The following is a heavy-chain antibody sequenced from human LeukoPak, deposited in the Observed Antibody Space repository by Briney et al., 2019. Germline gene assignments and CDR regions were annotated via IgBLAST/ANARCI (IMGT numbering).Heavy chain of an antibody. D-gene: IGHD3-22*01. V-gene: IGHV3-30*03. CDR1: RFTFSSYG. CDR2: ISYDGTNK. J-gene: IGHJ4*02. Sequence: GGSLRLFCAASRFTFSSYGMHWVRHAPGKGLEWVAVISYDGTNKYYADSVKGRFTISRDNSKNTLYLQMNSLRAEDTAVYYCSYDSSGYKYYFDYWGQGTLVTVSS. CDR3: SYDSSGYKYYFDY.